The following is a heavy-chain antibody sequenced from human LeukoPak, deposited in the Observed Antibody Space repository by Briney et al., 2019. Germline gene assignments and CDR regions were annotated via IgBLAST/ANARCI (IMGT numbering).Heavy chain of an antibody. CDR1: GFTFSNYA. CDR3: AKEFGGNSGY. J-gene: IGHJ4*02. D-gene: IGHD2-21*02. V-gene: IGHV3-23*01. CDR2: ITGGGGNT. Sequence: PGGSLRLSCAASGFTFSNYAMSWVRQAPGKGLEWVSVITGGGGNTDYADSVKGRFTISRDNSKDTLYLQMNSLRAEDTAVYYCAKEFGGNSGYWGQGTLVTVSS.